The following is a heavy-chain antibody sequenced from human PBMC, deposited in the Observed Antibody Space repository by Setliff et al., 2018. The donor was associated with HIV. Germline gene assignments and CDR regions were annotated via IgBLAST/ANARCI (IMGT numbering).Heavy chain of an antibody. Sequence: SETLSLTCTVSGGSFSGYYWSWIRQPPGKGLEWIGYIYIYNSGSTNYNPSLTSRVTISVDTSKNQFSLKLSSVTAADTAVYYCARLMHYYDSFWVLWRENYFDSWGRGTLVTVYS. CDR1: GGSFSGYY. CDR2: IYIYNSGST. CDR3: ARLMHYYDSFWVLWRENYFDS. J-gene: IGHJ4*01. D-gene: IGHD3-22*01. V-gene: IGHV4-59*08.